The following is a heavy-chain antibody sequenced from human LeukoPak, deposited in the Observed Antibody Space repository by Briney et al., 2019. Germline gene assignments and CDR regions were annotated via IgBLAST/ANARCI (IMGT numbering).Heavy chain of an antibody. CDR3: ATHYYETTGRPFDY. J-gene: IGHJ4*02. CDR1: GGSISSSSYY. CDR2: IYYSGST. V-gene: IGHV4-39*01. D-gene: IGHD3-22*01. Sequence: SETLSLTCTVSGGSISSSSYYWDRIRQPPGKGLEWIGTIYYSGSTYYNPSLKSRVTMSLDTSKIQFSLKMTSVTAADTSVYYCATHYYETTGRPFDYWGQGTLVTVSS.